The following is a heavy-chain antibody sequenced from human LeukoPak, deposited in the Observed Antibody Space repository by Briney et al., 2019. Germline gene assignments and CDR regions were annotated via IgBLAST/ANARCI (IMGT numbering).Heavy chain of an antibody. V-gene: IGHV3-9*03. CDR1: GFTFDDYA. CDR3: AKDLGAAGKRAFDI. J-gene: IGHJ3*02. CDR2: ISWNSGSI. D-gene: IGHD6-13*01. Sequence: HPGGSLRLSCAASGFTFDDYAMHWVRQAPGKGLEWVSGISWNSGSIGYADSVKGRFTISRDNAKNSLYLQMNSLRAEDMALYYCAKDLGAAGKRAFDIWGQGTMVTVSS.